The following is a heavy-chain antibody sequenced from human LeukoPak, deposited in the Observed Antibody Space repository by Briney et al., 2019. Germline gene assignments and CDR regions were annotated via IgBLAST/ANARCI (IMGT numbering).Heavy chain of an antibody. V-gene: IGHV3-30*04. J-gene: IGHJ4*02. CDR3: ARSPRYFDWFFDY. Sequence: PGRSLRLSCAASGFTFSSYAMHWVRQAPGKGLEWVAVISYDGSNKYYADSVKGRFTISRDNSKNTLYLQMNSLRAEDTAVYYCARSPRYFDWFFDYWGQGTLVTVFS. D-gene: IGHD3-9*01. CDR1: GFTFSSYA. CDR2: ISYDGSNK.